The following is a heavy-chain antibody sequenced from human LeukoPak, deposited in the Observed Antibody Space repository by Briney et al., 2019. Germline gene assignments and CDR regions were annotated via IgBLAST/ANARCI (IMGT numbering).Heavy chain of an antibody. V-gene: IGHV4-59*01. Sequence: SETLSLTCTVSGGSISSYYWSWIRQPPGKGLEWIGYIYYSGSTNYNPSLKSRVTISVDTSKNQFSLKLSSVTAADTAVYYCARVTSRLGWFDPWGQGTLVTVSS. CDR2: IYYSGST. CDR1: GGSISSYY. J-gene: IGHJ5*02. D-gene: IGHD1-14*01. CDR3: ARVTSRLGWFDP.